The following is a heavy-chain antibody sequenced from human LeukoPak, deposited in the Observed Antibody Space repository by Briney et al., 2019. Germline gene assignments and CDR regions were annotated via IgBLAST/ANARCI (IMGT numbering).Heavy chain of an antibody. D-gene: IGHD2-21*01. J-gene: IGHJ4*02. Sequence: PSETLSLTCTVSGGSISSSSYYWGWIRQPPGKGLEWIGSIYYSGSTYYNPSLKSRVTISVDTSKNQFSLRLSSVTAADTAVYYCARGVVIAPPTFDYWGQGTLVTVSS. CDR2: IYYSGST. CDR3: ARGVVIAPPTFDY. V-gene: IGHV4-39*07. CDR1: GGSISSSSYY.